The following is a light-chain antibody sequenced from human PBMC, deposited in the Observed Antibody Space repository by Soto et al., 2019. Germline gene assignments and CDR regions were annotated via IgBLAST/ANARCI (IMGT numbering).Light chain of an antibody. CDR3: CSYAGSSTFAFYV. CDR2: EVS. CDR1: SSDVGSYNL. Sequence: QSALTQPPSASGSPGHSVTISCTETSSDVGSYNLVSWYQQHPGKAPKLMIYEVSKRPSGVSNRFSGSKSGNTASLTISGLQAEDEADYYCCSYAGSSTFAFYVFGTGTKVTVL. V-gene: IGLV2-23*02. J-gene: IGLJ1*01.